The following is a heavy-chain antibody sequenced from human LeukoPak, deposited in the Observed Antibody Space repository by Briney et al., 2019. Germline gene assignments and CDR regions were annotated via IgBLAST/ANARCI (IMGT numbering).Heavy chain of an antibody. J-gene: IGHJ4*02. D-gene: IGHD3-22*01. CDR1: GGSFSGYY. CDR2: INHSGST. CDR3: ARAGYYYDSSGYYSGPPDY. V-gene: IGHV4-34*01. Sequence: SETLSLTCAVYGGSFSGYYWSWIRQPPGKGLEWIGEINHSGSTNYNPSLKSRVTISVDTSKNQFSLKLSSVSAADKAVYYCARAGYYYDSSGYYSGPPDYWGQGTLVTVSS.